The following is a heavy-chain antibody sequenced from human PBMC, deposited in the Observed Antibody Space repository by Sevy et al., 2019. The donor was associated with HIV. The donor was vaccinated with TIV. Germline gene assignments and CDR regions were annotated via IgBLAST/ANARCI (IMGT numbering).Heavy chain of an antibody. CDR2: ISGSGGST. Sequence: GGSLRLSCAASGFTFSSYAMSWVRQAPGKGLEWVSAISGSGGSTYYADSVKGRFTISRDNSKNTLYLQMNSLRAEDTAVDYCAEDGYNPSVWDENYYYYYMDVWGKGTTVTVSS. D-gene: IGHD1-20*01. CDR1: GFTFSSYA. CDR3: AEDGYNPSVWDENYYYYYMDV. V-gene: IGHV3-23*01. J-gene: IGHJ6*03.